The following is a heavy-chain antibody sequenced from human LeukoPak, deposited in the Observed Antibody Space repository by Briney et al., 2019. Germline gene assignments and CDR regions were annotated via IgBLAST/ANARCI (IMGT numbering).Heavy chain of an antibody. V-gene: IGHV4-59*01. J-gene: IGHJ4*02. CDR2: IYYSGST. CDR3: ARTQWLDY. D-gene: IGHD6-19*01. CDR1: GGSISSYY. Sequence: SETLSLTCTVSGGSISSYYWSWIRQPPGKGLEWIGYIYYSGSTNYNPSLKSRVTISVDTSKNQFSLKLSSVTAADTAVYYCARTQWLDYWGQGTLVTVFS.